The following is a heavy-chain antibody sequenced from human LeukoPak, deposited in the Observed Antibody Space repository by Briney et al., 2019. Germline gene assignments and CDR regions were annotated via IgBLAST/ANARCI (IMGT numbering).Heavy chain of an antibody. D-gene: IGHD3-16*02. CDR3: ARVSDIMISFGGAISYFDY. CDR1: GDSLSDSD. Sequence: SETLSLTCTLYGDSLSDSDWSWIRQPPGKGLEWIGEINHSGGTHYNPSLWNRLTISIDTSRNKFSLQLTSVTAADTGVYFCARVSDIMISFGGAISYFDYWGQGALVTVSS. J-gene: IGHJ4*02. CDR2: INHSGGT. V-gene: IGHV4-34*01.